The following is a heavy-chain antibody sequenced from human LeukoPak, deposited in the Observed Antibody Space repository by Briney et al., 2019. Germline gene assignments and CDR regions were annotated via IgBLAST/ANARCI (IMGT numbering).Heavy chain of an antibody. J-gene: IGHJ4*02. CDR3: AKDSWVATKVPSPFDY. CDR1: EFTFSSYG. Sequence: GGSLTLSCAASEFTFSSYGMHWLRQAPGKGLEWVLSIWYDGTNKYYADSVKGRFTISRDNSKKTLYLQMNSLRVEDTAVYYCAKDSWVATKVPSPFDYWGQGTLVTVSS. V-gene: IGHV3-30*02. CDR2: IWYDGTNK. D-gene: IGHD4/OR15-4a*01.